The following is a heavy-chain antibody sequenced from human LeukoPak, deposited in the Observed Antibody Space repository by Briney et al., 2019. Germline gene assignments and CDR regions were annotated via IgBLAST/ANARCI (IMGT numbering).Heavy chain of an antibody. J-gene: IGHJ4*02. Sequence: SETLSLTCTVSGGSISSYYWSWIRQPAGKGLEWIGRIYTSGSTNYNPSLKSRVTMSVDTSKNQFSLKLSSVTAADTAVYYCARDLSYYYDSSGYLYLDYWGQGTLVTVSS. D-gene: IGHD3-22*01. V-gene: IGHV4-4*07. CDR3: ARDLSYYYDSSGYLYLDY. CDR2: IYTSGST. CDR1: GGSISSYY.